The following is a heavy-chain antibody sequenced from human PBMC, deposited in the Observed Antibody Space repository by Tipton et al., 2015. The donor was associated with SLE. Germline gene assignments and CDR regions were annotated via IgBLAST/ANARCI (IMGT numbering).Heavy chain of an antibody. CDR3: ARGDYDFWSGYLYYFDY. CDR2: IYHSGST. Sequence: TLSLTCAVSGGSISSSNWWSWVRQPPGKGLEWIGEIYHSGSTNYTPSLKSRVTISVDKSKNQFSLKLSSVTAADTAVYYCARGDYDFWSGYLYYFDYWGQGTLVTVSS. CDR1: GGSISSSNW. J-gene: IGHJ4*02. V-gene: IGHV4-4*02. D-gene: IGHD3-3*01.